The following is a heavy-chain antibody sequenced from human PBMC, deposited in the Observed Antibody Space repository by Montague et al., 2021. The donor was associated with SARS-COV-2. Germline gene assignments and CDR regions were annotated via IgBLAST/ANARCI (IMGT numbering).Heavy chain of an antibody. J-gene: IGHJ3*01. CDR3: ARGQVTVFAILIAFPAAGAIDV. V-gene: IGHV4-31*03. Sequence: TLSLTCTVSGASISSGDSYWSWIRQHPGKGLEWIGFTFHNGGSYYNPSLKSRVLISVDTSKNQFSLKLISVTAADTATYYCARGQVTVFAILIAFPAAGAIDVWGQGTTVTVS. D-gene: IGHD3-16*02. CDR1: GASISSGDSY. CDR2: TFHNGGS.